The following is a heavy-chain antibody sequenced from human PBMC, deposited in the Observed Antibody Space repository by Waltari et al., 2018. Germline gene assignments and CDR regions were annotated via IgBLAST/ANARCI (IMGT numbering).Heavy chain of an antibody. J-gene: IGHJ4*02. Sequence: QVQFVQSGAELKKPGASVRLFCRTSGYTFISYAIHWVRQAPGQRLEWMGGINTGNGDTKYSQKFQGRVTISRDTFARTAYIDLSSLTSEDTAVYYCARGGRLPFFDFWGQGTLVTVSS. CDR2: INTGNGDT. D-gene: IGHD2-15*01. V-gene: IGHV1-3*04. CDR1: GYTFISYA. CDR3: ARGGRLPFFDF.